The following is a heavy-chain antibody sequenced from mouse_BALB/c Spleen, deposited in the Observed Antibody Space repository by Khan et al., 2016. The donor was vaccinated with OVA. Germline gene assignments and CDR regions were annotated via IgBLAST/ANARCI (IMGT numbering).Heavy chain of an antibody. CDR3: ASHLTGSFAY. J-gene: IGHJ3*01. Sequence: EVELVESGGDLVKPGGSLRLSCAASGFTFSTYGMSWVRQFPDKRLEWSQPFIIKVFYTNYPDTLKGRFTISRNNAENTLYLQMSSLKSEDTAIYYCASHLTGSFAYWGHGTLVTVSA. D-gene: IGHD4-1*01. CDR1: GFTFSTYG. V-gene: IGHV5-6*01. CDR2: FIIKVFYT.